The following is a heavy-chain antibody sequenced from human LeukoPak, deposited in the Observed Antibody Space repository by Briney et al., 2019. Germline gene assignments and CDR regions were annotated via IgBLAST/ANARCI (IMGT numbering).Heavy chain of an antibody. CDR1: GGSISSYY. CDR3: ARVGYSSGWYFSDS. V-gene: IGHV4-59*01. Sequence: SETLSLTCTVSGGSISSYYWSWIRQPPGKGLEWIGYIYYSGSTNYNPSLKSRVTISVDTSKNQFSLKLSSVTAADTAVYYCARVGYSSGWYFSDSWGQGTLVTVS. J-gene: IGHJ4*02. CDR2: IYYSGST. D-gene: IGHD6-19*01.